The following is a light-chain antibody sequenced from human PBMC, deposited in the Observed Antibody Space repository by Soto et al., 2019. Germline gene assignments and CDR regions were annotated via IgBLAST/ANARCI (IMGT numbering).Light chain of an antibody. CDR3: QQRSNWRTIT. V-gene: IGKV3-11*01. CDR1: QSVSSY. CDR2: DAS. Sequence: EILLTQSPATLSWSPGERATLSCRASQSVSSYLAWYQQKPGQAPRLLIYDASNRATGIPARFSGSGSGTDFTLTISSLETQDSAVYYCQQRSNWRTITFGQGTRLEIK. J-gene: IGKJ5*01.